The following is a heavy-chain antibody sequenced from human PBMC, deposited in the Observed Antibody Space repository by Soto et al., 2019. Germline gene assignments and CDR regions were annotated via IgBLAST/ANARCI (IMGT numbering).Heavy chain of an antibody. CDR3: ARVNYGNAFDI. Sequence: SETLSLTCIVSGGSIKSYYWSWIRQPPGKGLEWLGYIYYSGSADYNPSLKSRATISVDTSKKQFSLNLSSVTAADTAVYYCARVNYGNAFDIWGQGTMVTVSS. D-gene: IGHD1-7*01. J-gene: IGHJ3*02. CDR1: GGSIKSYY. CDR2: IYYSGSA. V-gene: IGHV4-59*01.